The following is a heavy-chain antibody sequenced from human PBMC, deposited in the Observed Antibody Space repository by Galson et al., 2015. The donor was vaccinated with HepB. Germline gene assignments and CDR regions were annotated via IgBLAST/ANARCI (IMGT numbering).Heavy chain of an antibody. CDR1: GFTFSSYG. Sequence: SLRLSCAASGFTFSSYGMHWVRQAPGKGLEWVAVIWYDGSNKYYADSVKGRFAISRDSSKNTLYLQMNSLRAEDTAVYYCARVEYCSSSSCYSVFDYWGQGTLVTVSS. V-gene: IGHV3-33*01. CDR3: ARVEYCSSSSCYSVFDY. CDR2: IWYDGSNK. J-gene: IGHJ4*02. D-gene: IGHD2-2*02.